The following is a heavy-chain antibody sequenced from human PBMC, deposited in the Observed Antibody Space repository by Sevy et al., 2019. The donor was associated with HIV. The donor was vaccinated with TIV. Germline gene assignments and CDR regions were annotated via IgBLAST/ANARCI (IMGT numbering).Heavy chain of an antibody. V-gene: IGHV3-30-3*01. CDR3: ARDSYSSSRSRPGAFDI. Sequence: GGSLRLSCAASGFTFSSYAMHWVRQAPGKGLEWMAVISYDGSNKYYADSVKGRFTISRDNSKNTLYLQMNSLRAEDTAVYYCARDSYSSSRSRPGAFDIWGQGTMVTVSS. J-gene: IGHJ3*02. CDR1: GFTFSSYA. CDR2: ISYDGSNK. D-gene: IGHD6-13*01.